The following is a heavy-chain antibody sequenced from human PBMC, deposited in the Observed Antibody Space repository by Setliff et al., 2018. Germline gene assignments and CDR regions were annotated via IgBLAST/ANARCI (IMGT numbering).Heavy chain of an antibody. Sequence: ASVKVSCKASGYTLSKYYMHWVRQAPGQGLEWMGIINPSGGLTKYAQKFQGRVTMTSDTSTYTVYLEVSSLRSEDTAVYFCARDRFYDSWSGTSITAPHDAFDIWGQGTMVTVSS. CDR1: GYTLSKYY. CDR3: ARDRFYDSWSGTSITAPHDAFDI. V-gene: IGHV1-46*03. CDR2: INPSGGLT. D-gene: IGHD3-3*01. J-gene: IGHJ3*02.